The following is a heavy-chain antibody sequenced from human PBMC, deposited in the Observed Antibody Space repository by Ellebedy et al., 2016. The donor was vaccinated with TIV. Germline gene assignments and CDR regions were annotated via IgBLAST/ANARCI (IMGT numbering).Heavy chain of an antibody. V-gene: IGHV4-31*03. J-gene: IGHJ4*02. CDR2: IYYSGST. D-gene: IGHD2-21*02. CDR1: GGSISSGGYY. Sequence: MPSETLSLTCTVSGGSISSGGYYRSWIRQHPGKGLEWIGYIYYSGSTYCNPSLKSRVTISVDMSKNQFSLKLSSVTGADTAVYYCARMRYCGGDCWYFDYWGQGTLVTVSS. CDR3: ARMRYCGGDCWYFDY.